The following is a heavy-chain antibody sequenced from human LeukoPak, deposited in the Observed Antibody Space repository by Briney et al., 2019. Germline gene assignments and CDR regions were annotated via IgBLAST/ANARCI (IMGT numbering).Heavy chain of an antibody. J-gene: IGHJ4*02. CDR1: GHTFTGYH. CDR2: ITPNSGDT. V-gene: IGHV1-2*04. CDR3: ARDYCSSTGCLFDY. Sequence: ASVKVSCKASGHTFTGYHMHWVRLAPGQGLEWMGRITPNSGDTNYAQKFQGWVTMTRDTSISTAYMELSRLRSDDTAVYYCARDYCSSTGCLFDYWGQGTLVTVSS. D-gene: IGHD2-2*01.